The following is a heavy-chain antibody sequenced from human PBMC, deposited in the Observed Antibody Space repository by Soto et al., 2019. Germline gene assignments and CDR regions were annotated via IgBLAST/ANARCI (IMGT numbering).Heavy chain of an antibody. Sequence: QVQLVQSGAEVKKPGASVKVSCKASGYTFTSYAMHWVRQAPGQRLEWMGWIDTGNGNTKTSQKFRGRVTFARDTSATTAYMELSSLTSEDTAVYYCARDQRRDYDFWSAYSQGSDYWGQGTPVTVSS. CDR1: GYTFTSYA. D-gene: IGHD3-3*01. V-gene: IGHV1-3*04. CDR3: ARDQRRDYDFWSAYSQGSDY. J-gene: IGHJ4*02. CDR2: IDTGNGNT.